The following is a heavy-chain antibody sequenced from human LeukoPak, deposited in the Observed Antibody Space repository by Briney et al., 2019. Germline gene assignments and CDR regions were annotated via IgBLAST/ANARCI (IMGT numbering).Heavy chain of an antibody. CDR2: ISGSGGST. J-gene: IGHJ4*02. V-gene: IGHV3-23*01. CDR3: AKDPQHIVVVTAIFDY. CDR1: GFTFSSYA. Sequence: PGGSLRLSCAASGFTFSSYAMSWVRQAPGKGLEWVSAISGSGGSTYYADSVKGRFTIPRDNSKNTLYLQMNSLRAEDTAVYYCAKDPQHIVVVTAIFDYWGQGTLVTVSS. D-gene: IGHD2-21*02.